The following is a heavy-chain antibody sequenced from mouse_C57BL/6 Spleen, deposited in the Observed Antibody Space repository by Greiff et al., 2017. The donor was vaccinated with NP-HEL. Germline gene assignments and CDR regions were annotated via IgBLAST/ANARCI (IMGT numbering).Heavy chain of an antibody. V-gene: IGHV5-4*01. CDR1: GFTFSSYA. Sequence: EVKLMESGGGLVKPGGSLKLSCAASGFTFSSYAMSWVRQTPEKRLEWVATISDGGSYTYYPDNVKGRFTISRDNAKNNLYLQMSHLKSEDTAMYYCARDEVLLLRYWGQGTLVTVSA. J-gene: IGHJ3*01. CDR3: ARDEVLLLRY. D-gene: IGHD1-1*01. CDR2: ISDGGSYT.